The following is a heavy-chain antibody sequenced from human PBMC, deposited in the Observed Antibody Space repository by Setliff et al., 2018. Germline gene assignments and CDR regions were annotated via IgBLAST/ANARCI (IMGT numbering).Heavy chain of an antibody. J-gene: IGHJ5*02. V-gene: IGHV3-48*03. CDR2: ISSSGITI. CDR3: ARARGYSYGPFEGRVVVGAPTVIDVPNPLQPLP. D-gene: IGHD5-18*01. Sequence: GGSLRLSCAASGFTFSSYEMNWVRQAPGKGLEWVSYISSSGITIYYADSVKGRFTISRDNAKNSLYLQMNSLRAEDTAVYSCARARGYSYGPFEGRVVVGAPTVIDVPNPLQPLPWG. CDR1: GFTFSSYE.